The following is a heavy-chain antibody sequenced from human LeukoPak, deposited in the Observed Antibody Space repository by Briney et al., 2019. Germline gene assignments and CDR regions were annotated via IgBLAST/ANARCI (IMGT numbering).Heavy chain of an antibody. CDR3: ARSSSTWTYYFDY. CDR2: IYYSGST. D-gene: IGHD6-13*01. J-gene: IGHJ4*02. Sequence: PSETLPLTCTVSGGSISSSSYYWGWIRQPPGKGLEWIGAIYYSGSTYFTPSLKSRVTISVDTSKNQFSLKLSSVTAADTAVYYCARSSSTWTYYFDYWGQGTLVTVSS. V-gene: IGHV4-39*01. CDR1: GGSISSSSYY.